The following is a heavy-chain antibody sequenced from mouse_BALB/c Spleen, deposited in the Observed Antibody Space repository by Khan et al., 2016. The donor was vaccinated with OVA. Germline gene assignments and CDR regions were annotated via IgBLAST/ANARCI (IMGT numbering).Heavy chain of an antibody. D-gene: IGHD1-1*01. V-gene: IGHV5-17*02. CDR3: ATSYYYGYYFDY. CDR2: ISGDSSTI. CDR1: GFTFSSYG. Sequence: EVELVESGGGLVQPGGSRKLSCAASGFTFSSYGMHWVRQAPEKGLEWVAYISGDSSTIYYADTVTGRFTISSDNPKNTLFLQMTSLMSEDTAMYYGATSYYYGYYFDYWGPGTTLTVSS. J-gene: IGHJ2*01.